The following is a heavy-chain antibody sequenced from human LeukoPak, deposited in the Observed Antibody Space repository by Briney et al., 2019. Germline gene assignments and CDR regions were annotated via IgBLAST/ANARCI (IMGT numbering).Heavy chain of an antibody. D-gene: IGHD3-22*01. V-gene: IGHV1-46*01. CDR3: ARDRGVDYYDSSGYYYYYHMDV. Sequence: ASVKVSCKASGYTFTSYYMHWVRQAPGQGLEWMGIINPSGGSTSYAQKFQGRVTMTRDTSTSTVYMELSSLRSEDTAVYYCARDRGVDYYDSSGYYYYYHMDVWGKGTTVTVSS. CDR2: INPSGGST. J-gene: IGHJ6*03. CDR1: GYTFTSYY.